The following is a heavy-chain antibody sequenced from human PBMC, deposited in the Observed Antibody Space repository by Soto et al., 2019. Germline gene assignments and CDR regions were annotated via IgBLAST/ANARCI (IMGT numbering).Heavy chain of an antibody. CDR3: ARVWWYLGWYFDL. J-gene: IGHJ2*01. D-gene: IGHD2-15*01. Sequence: QVQLQESGPGLVKPSQTLSLTCTVSGGSISSGDYYWSWIRQPPGKGLEWIGYIYYSGSTYYNPSLKSRVTISVDTSRNPFSLKLSSVTAADTAVYYCARVWWYLGWYFDLWGRGTLVTVSS. CDR2: IYYSGST. V-gene: IGHV4-30-4*01. CDR1: GGSISSGDYY.